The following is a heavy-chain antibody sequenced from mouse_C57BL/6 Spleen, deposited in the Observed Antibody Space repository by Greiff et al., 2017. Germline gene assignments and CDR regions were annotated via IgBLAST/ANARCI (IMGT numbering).Heavy chain of an antibody. CDR2: ISYDGSN. Sequence: VQLKESGPGLVKPSQSLSLTCSVTGYSITSGYYWNWIRQFPGNKLEWMGYISYDGSNNYNPSLKNRISITRDTSKNQFFLKLNSVTTEDTATYYCARDITPYWGQGTTLTVSS. D-gene: IGHD1-1*01. CDR3: ARDITPY. CDR1: GYSITSGYY. V-gene: IGHV3-6*01. J-gene: IGHJ2*01.